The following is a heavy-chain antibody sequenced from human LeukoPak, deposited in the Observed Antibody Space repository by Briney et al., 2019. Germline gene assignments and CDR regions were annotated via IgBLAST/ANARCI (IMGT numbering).Heavy chain of an antibody. CDR1: GFTFSDYY. CDR2: VSSASDAI. Sequence: GGSLGLSCAASGFTFSDYYMIWIRQTPGMGLEWLSYVSSASDAIYYSDSVRGRFTISRDNAKSSLYLQMNSLRDDDTAVYYCARGKGRLPLDSWGQGTLVTVSS. CDR3: ARGKGRLPLDS. D-gene: IGHD4-11*01. V-gene: IGHV3-11*01. J-gene: IGHJ4*02.